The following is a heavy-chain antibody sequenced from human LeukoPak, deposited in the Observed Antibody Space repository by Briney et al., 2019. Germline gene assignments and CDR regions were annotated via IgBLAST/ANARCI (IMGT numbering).Heavy chain of an antibody. CDR3: ARDSSGNLDY. Sequence: WGSLRPSCAAPGFTFSTYWIALVRQAPGKGPGWVANIKRDGSEKYYVESVKGRFTISRDNAKNSLFLQMNSLTAEDTSIYYCARDSSGNLDYWGQGALVTVSS. CDR1: GFTFSTYW. D-gene: IGHD1-26*01. J-gene: IGHJ4*02. V-gene: IGHV3-7*01. CDR2: IKRDGSEK.